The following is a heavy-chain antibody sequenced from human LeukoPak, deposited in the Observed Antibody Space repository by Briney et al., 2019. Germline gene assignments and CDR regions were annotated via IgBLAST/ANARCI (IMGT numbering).Heavy chain of an antibody. D-gene: IGHD6-19*01. J-gene: IGHJ6*02. CDR2: IYYSGST. V-gene: IGHV4-39*01. CDR3: ATFSPHSSGWHYGMDV. CDR1: GGSISSSSYY. Sequence: SETLSLTCTVSGGSISSSSYYWGWIRQPPGKGLEWIGSIYYSGSTYYNPSLKSRVTISVDTSKNQFSLKLSSVTAADTAVYYCATFSPHSSGWHYGMDVWGQGTTVTVSS.